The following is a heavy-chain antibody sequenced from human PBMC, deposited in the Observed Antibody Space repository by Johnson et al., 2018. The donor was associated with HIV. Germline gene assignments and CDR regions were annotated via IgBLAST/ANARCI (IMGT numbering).Heavy chain of an antibody. J-gene: IGHJ3*02. D-gene: IGHD6-19*01. Sequence: QVQLVESGGGLIQPGGSLRLSCAASGFSVSYHYMSWVRQAPGKGLEWVAFIRYDGSNKYYADSVKGRFTISRDNSKNTLYLQMNSLRAEDTAVYYCAARIAVADDDAFDIWGQGTMVTVSS. CDR2: IRYDGSNK. V-gene: IGHV3-30*02. CDR1: GFSVSYHY. CDR3: AARIAVADDDAFDI.